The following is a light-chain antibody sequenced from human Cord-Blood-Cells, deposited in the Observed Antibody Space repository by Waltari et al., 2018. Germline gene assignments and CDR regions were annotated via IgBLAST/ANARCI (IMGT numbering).Light chain of an antibody. CDR1: QSLLHSNGYNY. V-gene: IGKV2-28*01. Sequence: IVMTQSPLSLPVAPGEPASISCSSSQSLLHSNGYNYLDWYLQKPGQSLQLLIYLGSNRASGVPDRFSGSGSGTDFTLKISRVEAEDVGVYYCMQALQTPYTFGQGTKLEIK. CDR3: MQALQTPYT. CDR2: LGS. J-gene: IGKJ2*01.